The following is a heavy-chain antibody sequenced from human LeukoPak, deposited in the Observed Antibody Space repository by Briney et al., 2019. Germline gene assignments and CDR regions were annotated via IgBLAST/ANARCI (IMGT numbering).Heavy chain of an antibody. CDR1: GYTFTSYG. CDR2: INPSGGST. Sequence: ASVKVSCKASGYTFTSYGISWVRQAPGQGLEWMGIINPSGGSTSYAQKFQGKVTMTRDTSTSTVYMELSSLRSEDTAVYYCARDTSATAHLDYWGQGTLVTVSS. V-gene: IGHV1-46*01. D-gene: IGHD2-21*02. J-gene: IGHJ4*02. CDR3: ARDTSATAHLDY.